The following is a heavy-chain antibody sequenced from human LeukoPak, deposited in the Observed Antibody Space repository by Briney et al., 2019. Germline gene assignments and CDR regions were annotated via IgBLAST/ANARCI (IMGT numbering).Heavy chain of an antibody. J-gene: IGHJ4*02. V-gene: IGHV3-48*01. CDR1: GFPFIEYS. CDR2: IGIDSGNT. Sequence: AGGSLRLSCTASGFPFIEYSMNWVRQVPGKGLEWISYIGIDSGNTKYADSVRGRFTISADKAKNSLYLQMNSLRVEDTAVYYCARDHNYAFDNWGQGTLDSVAS. D-gene: IGHD1-1*01. CDR3: ARDHNYAFDN.